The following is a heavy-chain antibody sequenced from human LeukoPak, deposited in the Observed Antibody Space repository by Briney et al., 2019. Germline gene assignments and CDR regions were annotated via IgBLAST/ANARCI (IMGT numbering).Heavy chain of an antibody. V-gene: IGHV3-21*01. CDR1: VFTFSAYA. CDR3: ARDERGCSDGTNCYPGDY. Sequence: PGGSLRLSCEGSVFTFSAYAMSWVRQAPGKGLEGVSAISRTSYSIYSADAVRGRFTVSRDNARSVVYLQMNSLRADDSAVYYCARDERGCSDGTNCYPGDYWGQGTLVTVSS. CDR2: ISRTSYSI. D-gene: IGHD2-21*01. J-gene: IGHJ4*02.